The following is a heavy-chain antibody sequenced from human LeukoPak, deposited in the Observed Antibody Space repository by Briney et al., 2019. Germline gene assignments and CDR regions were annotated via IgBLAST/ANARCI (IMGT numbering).Heavy chain of an antibody. V-gene: IGHV5-51*01. CDR2: IYPGDSDT. CDR1: GYSFTSYW. Sequence: GESLKISCKGSGYSFTSYWIGWVRQMPGKGLEWMAIIYPGDSDTRYSPSIQGQVTISADKSISTAYLQRSSLKASDTAMYYCARHGTVATPYYFDYWGQGTLVTVSS. D-gene: IGHD5-12*01. J-gene: IGHJ4*02. CDR3: ARHGTVATPYYFDY.